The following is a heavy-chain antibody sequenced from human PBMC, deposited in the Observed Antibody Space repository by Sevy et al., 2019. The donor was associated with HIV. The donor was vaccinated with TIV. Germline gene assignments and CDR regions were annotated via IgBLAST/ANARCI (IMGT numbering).Heavy chain of an antibody. CDR2: ISFDESDK. J-gene: IGHJ6*02. Sequence: GGSLRLSCAASGFAFTNYYAMHWVRQAPGKGLEWVALISFDESDKYYADSVKGRFTISRDNFKKTLYLQMNSLTTEDTAVYYCARPRANYVDNYFFYAMDVWGQGTTVTVSS. V-gene: IGHV3-30-3*01. CDR3: ARPRANYVDNYFFYAMDV. D-gene: IGHD4-17*01. CDR1: GFAFTNYYA.